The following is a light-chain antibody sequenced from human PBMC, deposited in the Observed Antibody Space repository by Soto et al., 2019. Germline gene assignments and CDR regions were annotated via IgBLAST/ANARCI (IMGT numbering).Light chain of an antibody. CDR3: KQYDGWPRT. Sequence: EIVMTQSPATLSVSPGETATLSCRASQRVGINLAWYQQKPGQAPRLLIYSASTRASGIPDRFSGSGSGTEFTLTIRSLQSEDLAFFYCKQYDGWPRTVGQGTKGDIK. J-gene: IGKJ1*01. CDR1: QRVGIN. V-gene: IGKV3-15*01. CDR2: SAS.